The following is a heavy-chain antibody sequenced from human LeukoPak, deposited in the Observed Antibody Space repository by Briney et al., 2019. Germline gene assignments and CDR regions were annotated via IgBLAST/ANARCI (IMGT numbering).Heavy chain of an antibody. Sequence: ASVKVSCKASGYTFTSYYMHWVRQAPGQGLEWMGIINPSGGSTSYAQKFQGRVTITRDTSTSTVYMELSSLRSEDTAVYYCASAPNVDDAFDIWGQGTMVTVSS. D-gene: IGHD3/OR15-3a*01. CDR3: ASAPNVDDAFDI. J-gene: IGHJ3*02. CDR2: INPSGGST. V-gene: IGHV1-46*01. CDR1: GYTFTSYY.